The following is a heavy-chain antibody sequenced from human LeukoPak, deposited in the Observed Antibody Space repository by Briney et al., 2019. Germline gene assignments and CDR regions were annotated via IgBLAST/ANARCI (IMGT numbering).Heavy chain of an antibody. CDR1: GGSISSSSAY. CDR2: IYYSGAT. Sequence: SETLSLTCTVSGGSISSSSAYWAWIRQAPGKGLEWIVTIYYSGATYYNPSLESRVTISVETSKNQFSLRLSSVTAAETAVYYCARRNMVGVLRAFDFWGQGTLVTVSS. CDR3: ARRNMVGVLRAFDF. D-gene: IGHD3-10*01. J-gene: IGHJ4*02. V-gene: IGHV4-39*01.